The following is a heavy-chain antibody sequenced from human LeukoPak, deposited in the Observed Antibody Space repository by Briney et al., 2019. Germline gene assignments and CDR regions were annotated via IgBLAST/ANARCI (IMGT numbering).Heavy chain of an antibody. Sequence: PARSRRPSCPVSTPTPTTIAMSWVSQAPGKVLEWVSAIRGSGGRTNHTDSVKRRFSSSRDNSKDTLYLQMNSLRGEDTAVYYCANHDYVGGSYRSWGGYFDYWGQGTLVTVSS. CDR2: IRGSGGRT. CDR1: TPTPTTIA. CDR3: ANHDYVGGSYRSWGGYFDY. J-gene: IGHJ4*02. D-gene: IGHD3-16*02. V-gene: IGHV3-23*01.